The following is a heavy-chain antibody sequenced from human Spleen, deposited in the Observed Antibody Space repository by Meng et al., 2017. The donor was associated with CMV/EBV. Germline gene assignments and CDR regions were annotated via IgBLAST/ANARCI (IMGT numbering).Heavy chain of an antibody. J-gene: IGHJ4*02. V-gene: IGHV5-51*01. CDR1: GYTFTNFW. CDR2: IYPGDSTT. CDR3: ARVGSGTFLADY. Sequence: CEGSGYTFTNFWIGWVRQMPGKGLEWMGIIYPGDSTTRFNPSFQGQVTISADKTITTAYLQWSSLKASDTAIYYCARVGSGTFLADYWGQGTLVTVSS. D-gene: IGHD1-26*01.